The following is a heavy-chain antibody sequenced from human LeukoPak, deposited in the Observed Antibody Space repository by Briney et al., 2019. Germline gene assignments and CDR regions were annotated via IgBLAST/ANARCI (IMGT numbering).Heavy chain of an antibody. CDR2: IYHSGST. CDR3: ARVDRGGWYGNVVRYYFDY. CDR1: GGSISSSNW. D-gene: IGHD6-19*01. J-gene: IGHJ4*02. V-gene: IGHV4-4*02. Sequence: PSETLSLTCAVSGGSISSSNWWSWVHQPPGKGLEWIGEIYHSGSTNYNPSLKSRVTISVDKSKNQFSLKLSSVTAADTAVYYCARVDRGGWYGNVVRYYFDYWGQGTLVTVSS.